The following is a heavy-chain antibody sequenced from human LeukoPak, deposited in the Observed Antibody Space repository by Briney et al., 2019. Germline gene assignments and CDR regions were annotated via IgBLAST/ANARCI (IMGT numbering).Heavy chain of an antibody. CDR1: GGSISSYY. D-gene: IGHD1-26*01. V-gene: IGHV4-59*01. CDR2: IYYSGST. Sequence: SETLSLTCTVSGGSISSYYWSWIRQPPGKGLEWIGYIYYSGSTNYNPSLKSRVTISVDTSKNQFSLKLSSVTAADTAVYYCARAPGVEHYYHYGMDVWGQGTTVTVSS. CDR3: ARAPGVEHYYHYGMDV. J-gene: IGHJ6*02.